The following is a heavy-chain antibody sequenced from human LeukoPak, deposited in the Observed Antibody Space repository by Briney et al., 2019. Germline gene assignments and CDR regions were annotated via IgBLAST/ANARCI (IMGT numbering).Heavy chain of an antibody. Sequence: GRSLRLSCAASGFSLTTYGTHWLRQAPGKGLEWVAVIWYDGSRKFYGDSVKGRFTVSRDTSENTMYLQMNTLRVDDTAVYYFARDGGSGIDYWGQGTLVTVSS. CDR3: ARDGGSGIDY. J-gene: IGHJ4*02. CDR2: IWYDGSRK. V-gene: IGHV3-33*01. CDR1: GFSLTTYG. D-gene: IGHD3-10*01.